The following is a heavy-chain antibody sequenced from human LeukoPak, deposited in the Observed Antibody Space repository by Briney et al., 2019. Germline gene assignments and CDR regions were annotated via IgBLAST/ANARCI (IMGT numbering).Heavy chain of an antibody. Sequence: SETLSLTCTVSGGSMSSYYWSWIRQPPGKGLEWIGYIYYSGSTNYNPSLKTRGTISADTSKNQLSLKLSSVTAADTAVYYCARHLRGYSYGPFDFWGQGTLVTVSS. CDR3: ARHLRGYSYGPFDF. V-gene: IGHV4-59*08. D-gene: IGHD5-18*01. CDR1: GGSMSSYY. J-gene: IGHJ4*02. CDR2: IYYSGST.